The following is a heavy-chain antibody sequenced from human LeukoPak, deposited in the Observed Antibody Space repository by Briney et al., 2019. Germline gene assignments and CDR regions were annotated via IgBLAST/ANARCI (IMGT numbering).Heavy chain of an antibody. J-gene: IGHJ6*03. CDR3: ASPAKAAFVYYYINV. V-gene: IGHV1-18*01. Sequence: ASVKVSCTTSGFTNPAYGITWVRQAPGQGLEWMGWISTYNANTQYPQKFQGRVTLTTETATNTVYMDLRSLRSDDTAVYYCASPAKAAFVYYYINVWGKGTSVTVSS. CDR1: GFTNPAYG. D-gene: IGHD6-25*01. CDR2: ISTYNANT.